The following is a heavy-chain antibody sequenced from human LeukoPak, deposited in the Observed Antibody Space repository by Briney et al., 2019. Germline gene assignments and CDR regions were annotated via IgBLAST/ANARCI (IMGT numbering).Heavy chain of an antibody. CDR2: MNSDGGYI. V-gene: IGHV3-21*01. CDR3: ARDNAGWSRDY. Sequence: PGGSLRLSCVASGFTIVTYSMSWVRQAPGKGLEWVSTMNSDGGYIVYADSVKGRFTISKDNAKNSLYLQMNSLRADDTAVYYCARDNAGWSRDYWGQGTLVTVSS. J-gene: IGHJ4*02. CDR1: GFTIVTYS. D-gene: IGHD6-19*01.